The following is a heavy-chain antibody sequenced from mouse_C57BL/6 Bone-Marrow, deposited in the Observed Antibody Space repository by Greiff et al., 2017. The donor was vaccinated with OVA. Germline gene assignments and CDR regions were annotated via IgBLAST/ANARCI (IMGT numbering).Heavy chain of an antibody. J-gene: IGHJ1*03. V-gene: IGHV3-1*01. Sequence: EVQLQQSGPGMVKPSQSLSLTCTVTGYSITSGYDWHWIRHFPGNKLEWMGYISYSGSTNYNPSLKSRISITHDTSKNHFFLKLNSVTTEDTATYYCARGDGSSGWYFDVWGTGTTVTVSS. CDR3: ARGDGSSGWYFDV. CDR1: GYSITSGYD. CDR2: ISYSGST. D-gene: IGHD1-1*01.